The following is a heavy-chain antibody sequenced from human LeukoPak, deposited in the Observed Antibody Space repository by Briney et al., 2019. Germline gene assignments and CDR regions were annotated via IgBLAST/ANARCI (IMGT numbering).Heavy chain of an antibody. V-gene: IGHV1-2*02. J-gene: IGHJ5*02. Sequence: EASVKVSCKASGYSFADYYMHWVRQAPGQGLEWMGWIKPNSGGTRPAQKFQGRVTMTRDTSISTAYMELSSLRYDDTAVYYCATNILVRDIINWFDPWGQGTLVTVSS. CDR2: IKPNSGGT. D-gene: IGHD3-10*01. CDR3: ATNILVRDIINWFDP. CDR1: GYSFADYY.